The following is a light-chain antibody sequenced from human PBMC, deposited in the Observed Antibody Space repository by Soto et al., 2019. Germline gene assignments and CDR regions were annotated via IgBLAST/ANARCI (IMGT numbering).Light chain of an antibody. J-gene: IGKJ4*01. V-gene: IGKV3-20*01. CDR1: QSVTSNS. CDR2: DAS. Sequence: EIVLTQSPGTLSLSPGERATLSCRASQSVTSNSLAWYQHKLGQAPRLLIYDASSRATGIPDRFSGSGSGTDFTLTISRLEPEDFAVYFCQQYERSPTTFGGGTKVEIK. CDR3: QQYERSPTT.